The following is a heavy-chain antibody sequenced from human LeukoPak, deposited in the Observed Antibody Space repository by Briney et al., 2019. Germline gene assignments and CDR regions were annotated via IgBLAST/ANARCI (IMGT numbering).Heavy chain of an antibody. CDR1: GFTFDDYG. V-gene: IGHV3-20*04. D-gene: IGHD1-26*01. J-gene: IGHJ4*02. CDR3: ARDSLVEWELLYYFDY. Sequence: PGGSLRLSCAASGFTFDDYGMSWVRQAPGKGLEWVSGINWNGGSTGYADSVKGRFTISRDNAKNSLYLQMNSLRAEDTALYYCARDSLVEWELLYYFDYWGQGTLVTVSS. CDR2: INWNGGST.